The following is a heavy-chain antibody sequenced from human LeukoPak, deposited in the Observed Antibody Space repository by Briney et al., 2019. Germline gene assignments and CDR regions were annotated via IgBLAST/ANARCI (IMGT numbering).Heavy chain of an antibody. V-gene: IGHV4-39*07. CDR2: IYYSGST. D-gene: IGHD5-18*01. CDR3: VRVFGYSYGYVDY. CDR1: GGSISTSNYY. Sequence: SETLSLTCTVSGGSISTSNYYWGWIRQPPGKGLDWIGSIYYSGSTYYNPSLTSRVTISVDTSKNQFSLKLSSMTAADTAVYYCVRVFGYSYGYVDYWGQGTLVTVSS. J-gene: IGHJ4*02.